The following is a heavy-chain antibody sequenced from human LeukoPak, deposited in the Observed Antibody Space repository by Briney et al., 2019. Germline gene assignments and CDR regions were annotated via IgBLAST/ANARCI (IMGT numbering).Heavy chain of an antibody. CDR2: ISAYNGNT. CDR3: ARDSYYDSSGSDDY. CDR1: GYTFTSYG. V-gene: IGHV1-18*01. Sequence: GASVKVSCKASGYTFTSYGISWVRQAPGQGLEWMGWISAYNGNTNYAQKLQGRVTMTTDTSTSTAYMELRSLRSDDTAVYYCARDSYYDSSGSDDYWGQGTLVTVSS. J-gene: IGHJ4*02. D-gene: IGHD3-22*01.